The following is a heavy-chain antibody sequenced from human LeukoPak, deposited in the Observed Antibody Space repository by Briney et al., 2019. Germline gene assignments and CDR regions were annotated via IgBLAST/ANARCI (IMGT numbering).Heavy chain of an antibody. CDR2: INQDGTEQ. CDR3: ARVGYCSTTSCYWRAFDC. J-gene: IGHJ4*02. CDR1: GFTFSSHW. D-gene: IGHD2-2*01. V-gene: IGHV3-7*01. Sequence: PGGSLRLSCAASGFTFSSHWMSWVRQAPGKGLEWVANINQDGTEQYYVDSVKGRFTISRDNAKNSLYLQMNSLRAEDTAVYHCARVGYCSTTSCYWRAFDCWGQGTLVTVSS.